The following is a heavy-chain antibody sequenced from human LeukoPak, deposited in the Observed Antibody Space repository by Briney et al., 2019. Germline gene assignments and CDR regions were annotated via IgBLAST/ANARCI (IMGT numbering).Heavy chain of an antibody. V-gene: IGHV3-64D*06. J-gene: IGHJ4*02. CDR3: VKDRGTAMVLYYFDY. CDR2: ISSNGGST. D-gene: IGHD5-18*01. CDR1: GFTFSSYA. Sequence: PGGSLRLSCSASGFTFSSYAMHWVRQAPGKGLEDVSSISSNGGSTYYADSVKGRFTISRDNSKNTLYLQMSSLRAEDTAVYYCVKDRGTAMVLYYFDYWGQGTLVTVSS.